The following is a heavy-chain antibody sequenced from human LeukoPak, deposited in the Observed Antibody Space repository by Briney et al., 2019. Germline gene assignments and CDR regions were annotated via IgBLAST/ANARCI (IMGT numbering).Heavy chain of an antibody. J-gene: IGHJ4*02. Sequence: GGSLRLSCSASGFTLSTYAMHWVRQAPGKGLEHVSVISGNGGSTYYADSVKGRFTISRDNSKNTLYLQMNSLRAEDTAVYYCAKRGLGVLLWFGEPPFDYWGQGALVTVSS. V-gene: IGHV3-64*04. CDR3: AKRGLGVLLWFGEPPFDY. CDR2: ISGNGGST. CDR1: GFTLSTYA. D-gene: IGHD3-10*01.